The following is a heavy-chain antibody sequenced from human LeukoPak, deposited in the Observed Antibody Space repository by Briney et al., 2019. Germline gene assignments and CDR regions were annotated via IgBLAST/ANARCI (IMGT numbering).Heavy chain of an antibody. CDR1: GFTFAKYA. CDR3: AKDRAGAN. V-gene: IGHV3-23*01. J-gene: IGHJ4*02. Sequence: PGGSLRLSCVGSGFTFAKYAMTWVREAPGKGLEWVSVISGSGNVTYYSESVKGRFTISRDNSKRTPYLQMDSLRADDTAIYYCAKDRAGANWGQGTLVLVSS. CDR2: ISGSGNVT.